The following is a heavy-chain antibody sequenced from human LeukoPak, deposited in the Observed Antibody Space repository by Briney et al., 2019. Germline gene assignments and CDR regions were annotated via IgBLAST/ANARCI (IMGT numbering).Heavy chain of an antibody. CDR3: ARDLSSSYDYGDYGTSYYYYGMDV. V-gene: IGHV3-30-3*01. Sequence: GGSLRLSCAASGFTFSSYAMHWVRQAPGKGLEWVAVISYDGSNKYYADSVKGRFTISRDNSKNTLYLQMNSLRAEDTAVYYCARDLSSSYDYGDYGTSYYYYGMDVWGQGTTVTVSS. CDR2: ISYDGSNK. D-gene: IGHD4-17*01. J-gene: IGHJ6*02. CDR1: GFTFSSYA.